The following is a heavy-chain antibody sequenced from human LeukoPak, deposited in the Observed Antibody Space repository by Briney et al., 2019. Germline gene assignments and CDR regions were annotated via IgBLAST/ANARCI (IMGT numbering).Heavy chain of an antibody. D-gene: IGHD6-19*01. CDR1: GGSISSYY. V-gene: IGHV4-59*08. Sequence: SETLSLTCTVSGGSISSYYWSWIRQPPGKGVEWIGYIYYSGSTNYNPSLKSRVTISVDTSKNQFSLKLSSMTAADTAVYYCARLAVAGPRSAFDIWGQGTMVTVSS. J-gene: IGHJ3*02. CDR3: ARLAVAGPRSAFDI. CDR2: IYYSGST.